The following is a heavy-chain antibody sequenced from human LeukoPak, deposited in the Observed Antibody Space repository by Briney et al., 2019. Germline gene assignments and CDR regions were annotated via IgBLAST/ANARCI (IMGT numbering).Heavy chain of an antibody. CDR3: ARWYDYDSKGYSYYFDY. CDR2: ISSSSSYI. Sequence: PGGSLRLSCAASGFTFSSYSMNWVRQAPGKGLEWVSSISSSSSYIYYADSVKGRFTISRDNAKNSVYLQMNSLRAEDTAMYYCARWYDYDSKGYSYYFDYWGRGTLVTVSS. CDR1: GFTFSSYS. D-gene: IGHD3-22*01. J-gene: IGHJ4*02. V-gene: IGHV3-21*01.